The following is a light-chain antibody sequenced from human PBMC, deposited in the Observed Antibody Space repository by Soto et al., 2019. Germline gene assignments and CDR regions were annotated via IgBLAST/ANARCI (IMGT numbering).Light chain of an antibody. J-gene: IGLJ1*01. CDR3: GTWDSSLSIFV. Sequence: QSVLTQPPSVSASPGQKVTMSCSGCSSNIGNYYVSWHQQLPGTAPKLLIYENDKRPSGIPDRFSGSKSSTSATLGITGLQTGDEADYYCGTWDSSLSIFVFGTGTKVTVL. CDR1: SSNIGNYY. CDR2: END. V-gene: IGLV1-51*02.